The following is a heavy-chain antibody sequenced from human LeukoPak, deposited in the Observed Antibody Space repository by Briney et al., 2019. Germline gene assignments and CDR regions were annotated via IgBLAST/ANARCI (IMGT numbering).Heavy chain of an antibody. CDR3: AREMSSGGSCDY. CDR1: GDSISSYY. J-gene: IGHJ4*02. V-gene: IGHV4-4*07. CDR2: IYTSGST. Sequence: SETLSLTCTVSGDSISSYYWSWIRQPAGKGLEWIGRIYTSGSTNYNPSLKSRVTMSVDTSKNQFSLKLSSVTAADTAVYYCAREMSSGGSCDYWGQGTLVTVSS. D-gene: IGHD2-15*01.